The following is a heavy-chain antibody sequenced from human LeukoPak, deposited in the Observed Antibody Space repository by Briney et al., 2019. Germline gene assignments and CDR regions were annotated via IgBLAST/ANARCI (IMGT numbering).Heavy chain of an antibody. V-gene: IGHV3-7*01. CDR3: AKDRVHYDSSGYGYGMDV. J-gene: IGHJ6*02. D-gene: IGHD3-22*01. CDR1: GFTFSSYW. CDR2: IKQDGSEK. Sequence: PGGSLRLSCAASGFTFSSYWMSWVRQAPGKGLEWVANIKQDGSEKYYADSVKGRFTISRDNSKNTLYLQMNSLRAEDTAVYYCAKDRVHYDSSGYGYGMDVWGQGTTVTVSS.